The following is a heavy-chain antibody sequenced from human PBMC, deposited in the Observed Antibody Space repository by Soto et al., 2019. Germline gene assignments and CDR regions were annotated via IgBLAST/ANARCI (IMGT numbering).Heavy chain of an antibody. CDR2: IKPDGSEK. CDR1: VFTFSSYW. CDR3: ARGDYHDTTGPFSDAFDI. D-gene: IGHD3-22*01. V-gene: IGHV3-7*04. J-gene: IGHJ3*02. Sequence: GGSLRLSCAASVFTFSSYWMSWVRQAPGKGLEWVANIKPDGSEKWYVDSVKGRFTISRDNAKNSLYLQVNSLRAEDTAVYYCARGDYHDTTGPFSDAFDIWGQGTMVTVSS.